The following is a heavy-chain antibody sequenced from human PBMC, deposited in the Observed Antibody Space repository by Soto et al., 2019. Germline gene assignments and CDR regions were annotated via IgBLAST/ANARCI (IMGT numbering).Heavy chain of an antibody. J-gene: IGHJ6*02. V-gene: IGHV4-31*11. CDR2: IFHSGST. CDR3: ARARGGSGSYPLWLNYYYGMDV. Sequence: PSETLSLTCAVSGGSISSGGYYWSWIRQHPGKGLEWIGYIFHSGSTYYNPSLRSRVTTSVDTSKNQFSLKLSSVTAADTAVYYCARARGGSGSYPLWLNYYYGMDVWGQGTTVTVSS. CDR1: GGSISSGGYY. D-gene: IGHD3-10*01.